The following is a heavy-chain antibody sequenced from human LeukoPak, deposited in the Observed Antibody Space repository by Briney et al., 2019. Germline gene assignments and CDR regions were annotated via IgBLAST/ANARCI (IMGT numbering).Heavy chain of an antibody. CDR1: GFTFSSHW. Sequence: PGGSLRPSCAASGFTFSSHWMSWVRQAPGKGLEWVANIWQEGSEKYYVDSVEGRFTVSRDNAKNTLYLQMNSLRAEDTAVYYCAREDTSLEKYGFDYWGQGTLVTVSS. CDR3: AREDTSLEKYGFDY. V-gene: IGHV3-7*01. J-gene: IGHJ4*02. D-gene: IGHD5-18*01. CDR2: IWQEGSEK.